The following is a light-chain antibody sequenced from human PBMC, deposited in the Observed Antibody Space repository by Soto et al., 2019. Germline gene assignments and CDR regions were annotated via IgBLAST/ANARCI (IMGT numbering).Light chain of an antibody. CDR2: EVT. CDR1: SSDVGAYKY. V-gene: IGLV2-8*01. Sequence: QSVLTQPPSASGSPGQSVTISCTGTSSDVGAYKYVSWYQQYPGKAPKLMIYEVTKRPSGVPDRFSGSKSGNTAPLTVSGLQAEDEADYYCTSYVGNDIWVFGGGTKLTV. CDR3: TSYVGNDIWV. J-gene: IGLJ3*02.